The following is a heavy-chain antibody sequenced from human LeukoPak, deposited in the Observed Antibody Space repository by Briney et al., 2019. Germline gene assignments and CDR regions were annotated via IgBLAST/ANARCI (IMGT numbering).Heavy chain of an antibody. CDR3: ARGRSYSSSWYASHRVGNWFDS. CDR1: GYTFTSYS. Sequence: GASVKVSCKASGYTFTSYSMQWVRQAPGQGLEGMGIINTSGGSTSYPQKFRGRVTMTRDMSTSTVYMELSSLRFEDTAVYYCARGRSYSSSWYASHRVGNWFDSWGQGTLVTVSS. D-gene: IGHD6-13*01. V-gene: IGHV1-46*01. J-gene: IGHJ5*01. CDR2: INTSGGST.